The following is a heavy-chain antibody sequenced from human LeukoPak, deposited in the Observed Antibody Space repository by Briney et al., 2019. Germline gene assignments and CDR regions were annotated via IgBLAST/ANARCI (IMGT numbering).Heavy chain of an antibody. CDR2: INPNSGGT. V-gene: IGHV1-2*02. CDR1: GYTFTGYY. Sequence: GASVKVSCKASGYTFTGYYMHWLRQAPGQGLEWMGWINPNSGGTNYAQKFQGRVTMTRDTSISTAYMELSRLRSDDTAVYYCARVGIGYSSSWYQFDAFDIWGQGTMVTVSS. J-gene: IGHJ3*02. D-gene: IGHD6-13*01. CDR3: ARVGIGYSSSWYQFDAFDI.